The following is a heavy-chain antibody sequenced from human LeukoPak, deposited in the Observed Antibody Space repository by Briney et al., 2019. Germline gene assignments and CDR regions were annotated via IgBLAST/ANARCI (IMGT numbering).Heavy chain of an antibody. D-gene: IGHD3-22*01. J-gene: IGHJ4*02. CDR2: INPNSGGT. Sequence: ASVKVSCKSSGYTFTGYYMHWVRQAPGQGLEWMGWINPNSGGTNYAQKFQGRVTMTRDTSISTAYMELSRLRSDDTAVYYCARDTTPSSYYDSSGYSPLGYWGQGTLVTVSS. CDR3: ARDTTPSSYYDSSGYSPLGY. V-gene: IGHV1-2*02. CDR1: GYTFTGYY.